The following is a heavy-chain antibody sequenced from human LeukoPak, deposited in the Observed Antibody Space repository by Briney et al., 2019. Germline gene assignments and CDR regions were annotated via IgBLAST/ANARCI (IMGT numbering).Heavy chain of an antibody. CDR2: MNPNSGNT. D-gene: IGHD2-15*01. V-gene: IGHV1-8*03. CDR3: ARGPICSGGSCYHYCYMDV. CDR1: GYTFTSYD. Sequence: ASVKVSCKASGYTFTSYDINWVRQATGQGLEWMGWMNPNSGNTGYAQKFQGRVTITRNTSISTAYMELSSLRSEDTAVYYCARGPICSGGSCYHYCYMDVWGKGTTVTVSS. J-gene: IGHJ6*03.